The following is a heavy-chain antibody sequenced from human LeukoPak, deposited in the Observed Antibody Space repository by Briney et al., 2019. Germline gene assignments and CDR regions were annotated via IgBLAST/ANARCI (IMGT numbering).Heavy chain of an antibody. CDR1: GFTFSSYA. CDR3: ARDQYSYAHAAH. J-gene: IGHJ4*02. Sequence: GGSLRLSCAASGFTFSSYAMSWVRQAPGKGLEWVSAISGRGGDTYYADSVKGRFTISRDNSRNTLFLQMNSLRAEDTAVYYCARDQYSYAHAAHWGQGTLVTVSS. D-gene: IGHD5-18*01. V-gene: IGHV3-23*01. CDR2: ISGRGGDT.